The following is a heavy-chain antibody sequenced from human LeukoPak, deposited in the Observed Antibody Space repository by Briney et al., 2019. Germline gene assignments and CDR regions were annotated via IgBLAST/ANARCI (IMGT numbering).Heavy chain of an antibody. D-gene: IGHD5-18*01. Sequence: GGSLRLSCAASGFTFSDRYMDWVRQAPGKGLEWVGRIRNKANSHTTEYAASVKGRFTVSRDDSENSLYLQMNSLKTEDTAVYYCARDTRGYSYGSDYWGQGTLVTVSS. CDR3: ARDTRGYSYGSDY. V-gene: IGHV3-72*01. J-gene: IGHJ4*02. CDR2: IRNKANSHTT. CDR1: GFTFSDRY.